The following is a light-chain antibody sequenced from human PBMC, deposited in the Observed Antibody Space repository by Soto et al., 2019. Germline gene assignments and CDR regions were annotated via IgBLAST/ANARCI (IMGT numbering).Light chain of an antibody. CDR2: EGS. CDR3: CSYATTTTYV. J-gene: IGLJ1*01. Sequence: QSVLTQPASVSGSPGQSITISCTGSISNVGSYNLVSWYQHHPGKAPKLLIYEGSKRHSGVSNRFSGSKSGNTASLTISGLQAEDEADYYCCSYATTTTYVFGTGTKLTVL. CDR1: ISNVGSYNL. V-gene: IGLV2-23*01.